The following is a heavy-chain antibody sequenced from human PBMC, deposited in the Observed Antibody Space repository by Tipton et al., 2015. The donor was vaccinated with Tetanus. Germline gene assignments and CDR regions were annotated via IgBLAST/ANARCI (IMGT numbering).Heavy chain of an antibody. V-gene: IGHV4-59*01. Sequence: LRLSCTVSGGSISNYYWNWIRQSPGKGLEWLGNIYYSGDTDYNPSLQSRATISLDTAKNHFSLRLNSVTAADTAVYYCARANNEFPKKGPFDSWGQGSLVIVSS. J-gene: IGHJ4*02. CDR3: ARANNEFPKKGPFDS. D-gene: IGHD1-1*01. CDR1: GGSISNYY. CDR2: IYYSGDT.